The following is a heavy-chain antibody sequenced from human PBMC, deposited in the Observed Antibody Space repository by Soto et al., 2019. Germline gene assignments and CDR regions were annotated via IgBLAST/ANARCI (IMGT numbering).Heavy chain of an antibody. CDR2: IWYDGSNN. V-gene: IGHV3-33*01. Sequence: QVQLVESGGGVVQPGRSLRLSCAASGFTFSSYGMHWVRQAPGKGLEWVAVIWYDGSNNYYADSVKGRFTISRDNSKNTLYLQMNSLRAEDTAVYYCARVGLNFRDCSGGSCYGLAYWGQGTLVTVSS. J-gene: IGHJ4*02. CDR1: GFTFSSYG. CDR3: ARVGLNFRDCSGGSCYGLAY. D-gene: IGHD2-15*01.